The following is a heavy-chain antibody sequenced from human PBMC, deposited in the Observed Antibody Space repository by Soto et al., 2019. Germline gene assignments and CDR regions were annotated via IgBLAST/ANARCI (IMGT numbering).Heavy chain of an antibody. CDR1: GFTFSSYW. J-gene: IGHJ4*02. CDR3: ARIAVADTVKVY. CDR2: INSDGSST. Sequence: GGSLRLSCAASGFTFSSYWMHWVRPAPGKGLVSVSRINSDGSSTSYAGSVKGRFTISRDNAKNTLYLQLNSLRAEVTAVYYCARIAVADTVKVYWGQETIVNVA. V-gene: IGHV3-74*01. D-gene: IGHD6-19*01.